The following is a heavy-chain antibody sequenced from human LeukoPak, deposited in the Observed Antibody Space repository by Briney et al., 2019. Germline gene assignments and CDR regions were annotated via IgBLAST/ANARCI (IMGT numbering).Heavy chain of an antibody. CDR3: ARGRRLTSRVSIQLRSYDAFDI. CDR2: INHSGST. J-gene: IGHJ3*02. D-gene: IGHD5-24*01. CDR1: GGSFSGYY. V-gene: IGHV4-34*01. Sequence: SETLSLTCAVYGGSFSGYYWSWIRQPPGKGLEWIGEINHSGSTNYNPSLKSRVTISVDTSKNQFSLKLSSVTAADTAVYYCARGRRLTSRVSIQLRSYDAFDIWGQGTMVTVSS.